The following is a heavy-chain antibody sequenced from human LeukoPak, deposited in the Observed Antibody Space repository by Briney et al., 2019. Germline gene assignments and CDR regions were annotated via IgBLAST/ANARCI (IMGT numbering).Heavy chain of an antibody. Sequence: GESLRLSCAASGFTFSSYAMNWVRQAPGKGLEWVSFIHNGGGVTHYAASVEGRFTISRDNAKNSLYLQMNSLRAEDTAVYYCAREVGGGPFDYWGQGTLVTVSS. D-gene: IGHD2-21*01. CDR3: AREVGGGPFDY. J-gene: IGHJ4*02. CDR1: GFTFSSYA. V-gene: IGHV3-48*03. CDR2: IHNGGGVT.